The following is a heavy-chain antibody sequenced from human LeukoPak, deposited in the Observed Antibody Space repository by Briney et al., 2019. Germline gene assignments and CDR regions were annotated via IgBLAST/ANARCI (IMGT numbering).Heavy chain of an antibody. J-gene: IGHJ4*02. V-gene: IGHV4-4*02. CDR3: SRQLDYYDSSGYYRPHYFDY. D-gene: IGHD3-22*01. Sequence: PSETLSLTCAVSGGSISSSNWWSWVRQPPGKGLEWIGEIYHSGSTNYNPSLKSRVTTSLDTSKNQFSLKLSSVTAADTAVYYCSRQLDYYDSSGYYRPHYFDYWGQGTLVTVSS. CDR2: IYHSGST. CDR1: GGSISSSNW.